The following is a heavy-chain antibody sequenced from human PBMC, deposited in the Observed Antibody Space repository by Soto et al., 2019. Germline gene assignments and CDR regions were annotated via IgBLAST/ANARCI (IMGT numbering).Heavy chain of an antibody. J-gene: IGHJ5*01. V-gene: IGHV3-7*01. Sequence: EVQLVESGGGLVQPGGSLRLSCAASGFSFSLYWMTWVRQAPGKGLEWVANTNQDGSEKYSVDSVKGRFTISRDNAENSLYLQMTSLRAEDTAVYYCARGSGGLDSWGQGTLVTVSS. CDR3: ARGSGGLDS. CDR2: TNQDGSEK. CDR1: GFSFSLYW.